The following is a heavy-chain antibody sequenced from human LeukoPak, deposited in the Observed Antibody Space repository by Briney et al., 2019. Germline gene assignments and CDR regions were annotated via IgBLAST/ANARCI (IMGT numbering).Heavy chain of an antibody. V-gene: IGHV3-9*01. Sequence: GGSLRLSCAASGFTFDDYAMHWVRQAPGKGLEWVSGISWNSGGIGYADSVKGRFTISRDNAKSSLYLQMNSLRAEDTALYYCAKAMELWTNDAFDIWGQGTMVTVSS. CDR1: GFTFDDYA. CDR2: ISWNSGGI. J-gene: IGHJ3*02. D-gene: IGHD5-18*01. CDR3: AKAMELWTNDAFDI.